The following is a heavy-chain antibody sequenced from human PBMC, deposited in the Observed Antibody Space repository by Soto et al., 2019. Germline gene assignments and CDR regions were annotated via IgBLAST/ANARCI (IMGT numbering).Heavy chain of an antibody. D-gene: IGHD6-13*01. Sequence: PGGSLRLSCAASGFTFDDYAMHWVRQTPGKGLEWVSGISSNSGRKGYADSVKGRFTISRDNAKNSLNMQMNSLRAEDTALYYCAKGHAAAADTFDIWGPGTMVTV. V-gene: IGHV3-9*01. J-gene: IGHJ3*02. CDR3: AKGHAAAADTFDI. CDR2: ISSNSGRK. CDR1: GFTFDDYA.